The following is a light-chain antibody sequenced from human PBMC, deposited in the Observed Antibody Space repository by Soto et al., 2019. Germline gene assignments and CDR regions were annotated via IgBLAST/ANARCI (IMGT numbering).Light chain of an antibody. CDR2: AAS. CDR3: QQSYSSPPT. V-gene: IGKV1-39*01. Sequence: DIQMTQSLSALSASVGDRLTIICRAGQSISNHLNWYQQKPGKAPKLLIFAASSLQSGVPSRFSVIRSGPDFTLTISSLRPEDFATYYCQQSYSSPPTFGQGTKV. CDR1: QSISNH. J-gene: IGKJ1*01.